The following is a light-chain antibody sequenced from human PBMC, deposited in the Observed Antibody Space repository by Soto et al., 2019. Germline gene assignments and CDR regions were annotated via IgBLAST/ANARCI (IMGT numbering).Light chain of an antibody. CDR1: QGIRTY. V-gene: IGKV1-27*01. CDR2: SAS. Sequence: IQMTQSPSSLSASVGDRVTITCRASQGIRTYLAWYQQKPGKVPKLLIFSASTLQSGVPPRFSGSGSGTDFTLTISSLQPEDVASYYCQKYASAPWTFGQGTKVEIK. J-gene: IGKJ1*01. CDR3: QKYASAPWT.